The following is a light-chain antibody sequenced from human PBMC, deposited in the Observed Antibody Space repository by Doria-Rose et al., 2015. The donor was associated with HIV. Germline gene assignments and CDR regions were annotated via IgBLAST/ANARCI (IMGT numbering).Light chain of an antibody. CDR1: QSVLSSSKNKNY. Sequence: DIRMTQSPDSLAVSLGERATINCKSSQSVLSSSKNKNYLAWYQQKSGQPPKLLIYWASTRESGVPDRISGSGSGTDFTLTISSLQAEDVAVYYCQQYFSTPPTFGQGTKVEIK. J-gene: IGKJ1*01. CDR3: QQYFSTPPT. V-gene: IGKV4-1*01. CDR2: WAS.